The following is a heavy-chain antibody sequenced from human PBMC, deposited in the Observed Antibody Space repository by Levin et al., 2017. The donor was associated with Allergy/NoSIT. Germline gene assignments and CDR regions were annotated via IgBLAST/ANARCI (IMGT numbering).Heavy chain of an antibody. CDR1: GFTFSSYA. CDR2: ISYDGSNK. J-gene: IGHJ2*01. V-gene: IGHV3-30*04. CDR3: ARDLGYCSGGSCYSWYFDL. Sequence: GGSLRLSCAASGFTFSSYAMHWVRQAPGKGLEWVAVISYDGSNKYYADSVKGRFTISRDNSKNTLYLQMNSLRAEDTAVYYCARDLGYCSGGSCYSWYFDLWGRGTLVTVSS. D-gene: IGHD2-15*01.